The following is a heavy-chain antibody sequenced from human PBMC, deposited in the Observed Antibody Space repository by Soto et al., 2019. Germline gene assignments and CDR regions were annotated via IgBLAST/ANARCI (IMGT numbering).Heavy chain of an antibody. Sequence: EVQLVESGGGLVQPGGSLRLSCAASGFTFSSYAMHWVRQAPGKGLEYVSAISSNGGSTYYANSVKGRFTISRDNSKNTLYLQMGSLRAEDMAVYYCARWGPKDAFDIWGQGTMVTVSS. J-gene: IGHJ3*02. D-gene: IGHD3-16*01. CDR2: ISSNGGST. CDR3: ARWGPKDAFDI. V-gene: IGHV3-64*01. CDR1: GFTFSSYA.